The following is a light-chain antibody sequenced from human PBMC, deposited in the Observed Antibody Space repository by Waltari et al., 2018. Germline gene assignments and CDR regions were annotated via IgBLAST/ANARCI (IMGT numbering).Light chain of an antibody. Sequence: DIHLNQSTSSQSASVDDRVTITCRASEYVSVNLNWYQQKPGRAPHLLIHSISTLQSGVPSRFSGSGSGTDFTLTIDGVQPEDFATYYCQQSNIRPRTFGQGTKLDI. CDR1: EYVSVN. J-gene: IGKJ2*01. V-gene: IGKV1-39*01. CDR3: QQSNIRPRT. CDR2: SIS.